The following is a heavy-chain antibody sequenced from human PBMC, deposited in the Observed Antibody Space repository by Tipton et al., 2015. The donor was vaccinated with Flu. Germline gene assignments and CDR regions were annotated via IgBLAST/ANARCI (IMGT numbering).Heavy chain of an antibody. CDR2: INHSGST. CDR3: ARHEARGHYDFWRGYYISALGDFDI. J-gene: IGHJ3*02. CDR1: GGSFSGYY. D-gene: IGHD3-3*01. Sequence: TLSLTCAVYGGSFSGYYWSWIRQPPGKGLEWIGEINHSGSTNYNPSLKSRVTISVDTSKNQFSLKLSSVTAADTAVYYCARHEARGHYDFWRGYYISALGDFDIWGQGTMVTVSS. V-gene: IGHV4-34*01.